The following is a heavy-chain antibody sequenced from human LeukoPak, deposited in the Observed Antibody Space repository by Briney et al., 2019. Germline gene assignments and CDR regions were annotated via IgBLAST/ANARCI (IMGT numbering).Heavy chain of an antibody. J-gene: IGHJ5*02. D-gene: IGHD3-22*01. CDR2: ILPIFGTT. CDR3: AADPHYYDTIRFDP. V-gene: IGHV1-69*13. Sequence: ASVKVSCKASGGTFKNYAISWVRQAPGQGLEWMGGILPIFGTTNYAQKFQARVTITADESTSTAYMEMSSLRSEDTAVYYCAADPHYYDTIRFDPWGQGTLVTVSS. CDR1: GGTFKNYA.